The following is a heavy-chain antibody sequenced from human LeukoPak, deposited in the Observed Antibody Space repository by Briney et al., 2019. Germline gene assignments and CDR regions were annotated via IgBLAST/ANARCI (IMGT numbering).Heavy chain of an antibody. Sequence: ASVKVSCKASGYTFNSYAMHWVRQAPGQRLEWMGWISAYNGNTNYAQKLQGRVTMTTDTSTSTAYMELRSLRSDDTAVYYCARDSGIVATTRGDFDYWGQGTLVTVSS. V-gene: IGHV1-18*01. CDR1: GYTFNSYA. J-gene: IGHJ4*02. CDR2: ISAYNGNT. CDR3: ARDSGIVATTRGDFDY. D-gene: IGHD5-12*01.